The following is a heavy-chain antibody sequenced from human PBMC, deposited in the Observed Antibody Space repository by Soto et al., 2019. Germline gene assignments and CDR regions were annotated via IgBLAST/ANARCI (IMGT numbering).Heavy chain of an antibody. D-gene: IGHD3-16*01. Sequence: EVQLVESGGGLVQPGGSLRLSCAASGFTFSSYWMHWVRQAPGKGLVWVSRINSDGSTTSYADSVKGRFTISRDNAKNTLYLQMNRLRAEDTAVYYCATEGLLDYLYGMDVWGQGNTVTVSS. CDR1: GFTFSSYW. V-gene: IGHV3-74*01. CDR3: ATEGLLDYLYGMDV. CDR2: INSDGSTT. J-gene: IGHJ6*02.